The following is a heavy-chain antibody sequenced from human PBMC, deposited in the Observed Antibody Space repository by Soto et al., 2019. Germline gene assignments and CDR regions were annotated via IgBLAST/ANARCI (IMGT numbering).Heavy chain of an antibody. CDR3: ARGLKVFGVVIIRYYYYGMDV. CDR2: IIPIFGTA. CDR1: GGTFSSYA. V-gene: IGHV1-69*13. Sequence: GASVKVSCKASGGTFSSYAISWLRQAPGQGLEWMGGIIPIFGTADYAQKFQGRVTITADESTSTAYMELSSLRSEDTAVYYCARGLKVFGVVIIRYYYYGMDVWGQGTTVTVSS. D-gene: IGHD3-3*01. J-gene: IGHJ6*02.